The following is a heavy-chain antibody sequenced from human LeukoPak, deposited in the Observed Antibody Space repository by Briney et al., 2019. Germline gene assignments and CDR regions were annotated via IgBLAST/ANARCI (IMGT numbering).Heavy chain of an antibody. D-gene: IGHD4-11*01. J-gene: IGHJ6*03. Sequence: GGSLRLSCAASGFTFSSYWMSWVRQAPGKGLEWVANIKQDGSEKYYVDSVKGRFTISRDNAKNSLYLQMNSLRAEDTAVYYCARENMKLQQLHINYYYYYMDVWGKGTTVTVSS. V-gene: IGHV3-7*01. CDR3: ARENMKLQQLHINYYYYYMDV. CDR1: GFTFSSYW. CDR2: IKQDGSEK.